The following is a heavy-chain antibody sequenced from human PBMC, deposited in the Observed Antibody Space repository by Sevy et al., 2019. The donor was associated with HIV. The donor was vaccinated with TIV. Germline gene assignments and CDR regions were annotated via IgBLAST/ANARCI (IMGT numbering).Heavy chain of an antibody. J-gene: IGHJ4*02. CDR2: IRSKAYGGTT. V-gene: IGHV3-49*03. CDR3: NRVGAYSSGWSYFDY. D-gene: IGHD6-19*01. Sequence: GGSLRLSCTASGFIFGDFAMSWFRQAPGKGLEWVGFIRSKAYGGTTEYAASVRGRFTISRDDSKRIADLQMNSLKTEDTAVYYCNRVGAYSSGWSYFDYWGQGTLVTVSS. CDR1: GFIFGDFA.